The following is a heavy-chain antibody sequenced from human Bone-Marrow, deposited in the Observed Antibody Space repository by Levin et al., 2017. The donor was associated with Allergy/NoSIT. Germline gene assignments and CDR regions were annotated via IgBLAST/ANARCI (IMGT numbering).Heavy chain of an antibody. J-gene: IGHJ3*02. D-gene: IGHD6-13*01. CDR3: AKAFSSWFDGFDM. Sequence: PGGSLRLSCAASGFTFADYAMHWVRQAPGKGLEWVSGIYWNSGSIGYADSVKGRFTISRDNAKNSLYLQMNSLRAEDTAFYYCAKAFSSWFDGFDMWGQGTMVTVSS. CDR1: GFTFADYA. CDR2: IYWNSGSI. V-gene: IGHV3-9*01.